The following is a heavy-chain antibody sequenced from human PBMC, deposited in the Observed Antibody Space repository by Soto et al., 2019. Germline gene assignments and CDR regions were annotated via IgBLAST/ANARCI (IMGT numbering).Heavy chain of an antibody. Sequence: SETLSLTCTVSGGSISSYYWSWIRQPPGKGLEWIGYIYYSGSTNYNPSLKSRVTISVDTSKNQFSLKLSSVTAADTAVYYCARGGNAYDHVWGSYPSQFDYWGQGTLVTVS. D-gene: IGHD3-16*02. J-gene: IGHJ4*02. V-gene: IGHV4-59*01. CDR3: ARGGNAYDHVWGSYPSQFDY. CDR1: GGSISSYY. CDR2: IYYSGST.